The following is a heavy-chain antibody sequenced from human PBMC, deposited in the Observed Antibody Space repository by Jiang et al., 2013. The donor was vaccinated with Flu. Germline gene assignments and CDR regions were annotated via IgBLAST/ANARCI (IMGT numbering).Heavy chain of an antibody. J-gene: IGHJ4*02. CDR3: ARGTMIDYSWVYYFDY. CDR1: SVSSNSAA. CDR2: TYYRSKWYN. Sequence: SVSSNSAAWNWIRQSPSRGLEWLGRTYYRSKWYNDYAVSVKSRITINPDTSKNQFSLQLNSVTPEDTAVYYCARGTMIDYSWVYYFDYWGQGTLVTVSS. V-gene: IGHV6-1*01. D-gene: IGHD3-22*01.